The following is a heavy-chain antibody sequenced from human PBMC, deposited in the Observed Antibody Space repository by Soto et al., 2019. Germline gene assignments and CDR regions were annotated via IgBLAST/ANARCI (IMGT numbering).Heavy chain of an antibody. CDR2: IYYSGST. V-gene: IGHV4-59*08. CDR1: GGSISSYY. J-gene: IGHJ5*02. D-gene: IGHD3-10*01. CDR3: ARRVVTSVHDGFNNWFAP. Sequence: SETLSLTCTVSGGSISSYYWSWIRQPPGKGLEWIGYIYYSGSTNYNPSLKSRVTISVDTSRNQFSLKLSSVTAADTAVYFCARRVVTSVHDGFNNWFAPRGQRMPVTVSS.